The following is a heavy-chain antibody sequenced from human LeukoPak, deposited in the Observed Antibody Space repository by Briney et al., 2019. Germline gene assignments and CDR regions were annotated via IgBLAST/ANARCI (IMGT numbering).Heavy chain of an antibody. CDR3: AKDQWWFGESNAFDV. CDR1: GFTFSSYV. J-gene: IGHJ3*01. CDR2: ISYDGSNK. V-gene: IGHV3-30*04. D-gene: IGHD3-10*01. Sequence: PGRSLRLSCAASGFTFSSYVMHWVRQAPGKGLEWVAIISYDGSNKYYGDSAKGRFTISRDNSKNTLYLQMNSLRAEDTAVYYCAKDQWWFGESNAFDVWGQGTVVTVSS.